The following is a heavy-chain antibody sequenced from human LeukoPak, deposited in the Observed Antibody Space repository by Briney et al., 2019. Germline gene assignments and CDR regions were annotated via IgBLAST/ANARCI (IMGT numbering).Heavy chain of an antibody. CDR1: GYTFTGYY. V-gene: IGHV1-2*06. CDR2: INPNSGGT. J-gene: IGHJ5*02. CDR3: ARSRYSSSLSRRWFDP. D-gene: IGHD6-6*01. Sequence: ASVKVSCKASGYTFTGYYMHWVRQAPGQGLEWMGRINPNSGGTNYAQKFQGKVTMTRDTSISTAYMELSRLRSDDTAVYYCARSRYSSSLSRRWFDPCGQGTLVTVSS.